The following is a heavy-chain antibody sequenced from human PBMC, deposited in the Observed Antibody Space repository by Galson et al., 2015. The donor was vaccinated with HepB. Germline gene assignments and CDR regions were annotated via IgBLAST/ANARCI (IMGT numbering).Heavy chain of an antibody. Sequence: SLRLSCAASGFTFGDYAMSWFRQAPGKGLEWVGFIRSKAYGGTTEYAASVKGRFTISRDDSKSIAYLQMNSLRTEDTAVYYCTRAGGYCSGGSCYDLRRYYFDYWGQGTLVTVSS. V-gene: IGHV3-49*03. CDR2: IRSKAYGGTT. J-gene: IGHJ4*02. CDR3: TRAGGYCSGGSCYDLRRYYFDY. CDR1: GFTFGDYA. D-gene: IGHD2-15*01.